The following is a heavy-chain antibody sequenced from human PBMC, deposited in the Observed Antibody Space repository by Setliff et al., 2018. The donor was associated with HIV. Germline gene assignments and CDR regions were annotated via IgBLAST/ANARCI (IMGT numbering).Heavy chain of an antibody. D-gene: IGHD6-19*01. J-gene: IGHJ3*02. V-gene: IGHV1-18*01. CDR1: GYTFTSYS. CDR3: ARGRSSGWVDDAFDI. Sequence: ASVKVSCKPSGYTFTSYSIAWVRQAPGQGLEWMGWISPYNGITDYAQKFQDRVTMTTDRYTTTVYMELRSLTSDDTAVYYCARGRSSGWVDDAFDIWGHGTMFTVSS. CDR2: ISPYNGIT.